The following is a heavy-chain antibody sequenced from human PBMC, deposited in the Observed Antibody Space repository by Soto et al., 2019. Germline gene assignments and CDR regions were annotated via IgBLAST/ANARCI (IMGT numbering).Heavy chain of an antibody. V-gene: IGHV3-30*03. Sequence: GGSLRLSCVASGFTSSTYSMNWVRQAPGKGLEWVADIRSDGDNKFYADSVKGRFTISRDNLRNTIFLQMNNLRTDDTAVYYCAVRAPLRLDNWGQESLVIVSS. D-gene: IGHD3-10*01. CDR2: IRSDGDNK. CDR1: GFTSSTYS. CDR3: AVRAPLRLDN. J-gene: IGHJ4*02.